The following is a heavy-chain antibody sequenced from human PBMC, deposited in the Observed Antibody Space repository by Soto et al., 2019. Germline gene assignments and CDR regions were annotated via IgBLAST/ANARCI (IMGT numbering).Heavy chain of an antibody. CDR2: VYLTGST. CDR3: ARARATIAAAAIFDC. Sequence: QVQLQESGPGLVKPSGTLSLTCAVSGGSISTSNWWSWVRQPPGKGLEWIGEVYLTGSTTYNPSLESRLTISVDKSKNQFSLKLTSVTAADTAVYYCARARATIAAAAIFDCWGQGTLVTVSS. D-gene: IGHD6-13*01. V-gene: IGHV4-4*02. CDR1: GGSISTSNW. J-gene: IGHJ4*02.